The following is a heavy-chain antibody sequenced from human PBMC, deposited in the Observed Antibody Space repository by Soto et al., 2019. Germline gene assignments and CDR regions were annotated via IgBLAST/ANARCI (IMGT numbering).Heavy chain of an antibody. CDR1: GGSFSGYY. D-gene: IGHD2-2*01. V-gene: IGHV4-34*01. CDR2: INHSGST. J-gene: IGHJ4*02. Sequence: ASETLSLTCAVYGGSFSGYYWSWIRQPPGKGLEWIGEINHSGSTNYNPSLKSRVTISVDTSKNQFSLKLSSVTAVDTAVYYCARVRVPAALDYWGQGTLVTVSS. CDR3: ARVRVPAALDY.